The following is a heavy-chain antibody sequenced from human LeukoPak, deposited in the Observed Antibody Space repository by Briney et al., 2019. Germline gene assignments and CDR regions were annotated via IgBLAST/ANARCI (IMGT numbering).Heavy chain of an antibody. J-gene: IGHJ4*02. D-gene: IGHD2-2*01. Sequence: GGSLRLSXAASGFTFSSYWMCWVRQAPGKGLEWVASIKQDGSEKYYVDSVKGRFTISRDNSKNTLYLQMNSLRAEDTAVYYCAKDPSYAPLYYFDYWGQGTLVTVSS. CDR2: IKQDGSEK. V-gene: IGHV3-7*01. CDR3: AKDPSYAPLYYFDY. CDR1: GFTFSSYW.